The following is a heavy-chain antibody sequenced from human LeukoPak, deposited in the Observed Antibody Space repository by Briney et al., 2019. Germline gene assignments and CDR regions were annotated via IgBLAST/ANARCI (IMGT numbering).Heavy chain of an antibody. CDR1: GYTFTIHH. D-gene: IGHD3-22*01. CDR2: INTNSGAT. CDR3: ARDQSYYDSSGYHVY. Sequence: ASVKVSCKASGYTFTIHHIQWVRQAPGQGLEWMGWINTNSGATTYSQNFQGRITMTRDPSISTAYMELSRLRSDDTAVYYCARDQSYYDSSGYHVYWGQGTLVTVSS. V-gene: IGHV1-2*02. J-gene: IGHJ4*02.